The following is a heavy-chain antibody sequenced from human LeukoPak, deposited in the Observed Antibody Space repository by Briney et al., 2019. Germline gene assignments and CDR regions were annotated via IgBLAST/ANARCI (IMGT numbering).Heavy chain of an antibody. V-gene: IGHV1-24*01. CDR1: GYTLTELS. Sequence: EASVKVSCKVSGYTLTELSMHWVRQAPGKGLEWMGGFDPEGGETIYAQKFQGRVTMTEDTSTDTAYMELSSLRSEDTAVYYCATEARITMVRGVNPFDYWGQGTLVTVSS. CDR3: ATEARITMVRGVNPFDY. CDR2: FDPEGGET. D-gene: IGHD3-10*01. J-gene: IGHJ4*02.